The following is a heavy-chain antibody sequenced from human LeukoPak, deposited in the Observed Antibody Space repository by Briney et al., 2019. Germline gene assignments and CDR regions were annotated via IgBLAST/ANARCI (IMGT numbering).Heavy chain of an antibody. CDR1: GGSISSYY. CDR2: IYTSGST. V-gene: IGHV4-4*07. Sequence: PSETLSLTCTVSGGSISSYYWSWIRQPAGKGLEWIGRIYTSGSTNYNPSLKSRVTMSVDTSKNQFSLKLSSVTAADTAVYYCARGRDMTPLAAYYSFVNWGQGTLVSVSS. D-gene: IGHD2-15*01. J-gene: IGHJ4*02. CDR3: ARGRDMTPLAAYYSFVN.